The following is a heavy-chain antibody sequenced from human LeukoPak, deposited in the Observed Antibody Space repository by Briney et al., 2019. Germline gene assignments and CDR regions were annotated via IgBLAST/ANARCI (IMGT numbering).Heavy chain of an antibody. CDR1: GFTFSSYA. Sequence: PGGSLRLSCAASGFTFSSYAMSWVRQAPGKGLEWVSAISGSGGSTYYADSVKGRFTISRDNSKNTLYLQMNSLRAEDTAVYYCAKDPPNFEWYGDYVGYWGQGTLVTVSS. V-gene: IGHV3-23*01. CDR3: AKDPPNFEWYGDYVGY. CDR2: ISGSGGST. D-gene: IGHD4-17*01. J-gene: IGHJ4*02.